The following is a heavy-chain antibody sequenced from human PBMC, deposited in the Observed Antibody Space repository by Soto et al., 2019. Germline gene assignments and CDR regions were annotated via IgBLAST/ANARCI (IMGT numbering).Heavy chain of an antibody. J-gene: IGHJ5*02. CDR1: GGSIKSSTYY. V-gene: IGHV4-39*01. D-gene: IGHD6-13*01. CDR3: ARQRSSWLGWFDP. CDR2: FYYGGST. Sequence: QLQLQESGPGLVKPSETLSLTCTVSGGSIKSSTYYWGWIRQPPGKGLEWIGSFYYGGSTPYNPALKSRVTITVYTSKKQFSLKLSAVTAADTAVYYYARQRSSWLGWFDPWGQGTLVTVSS.